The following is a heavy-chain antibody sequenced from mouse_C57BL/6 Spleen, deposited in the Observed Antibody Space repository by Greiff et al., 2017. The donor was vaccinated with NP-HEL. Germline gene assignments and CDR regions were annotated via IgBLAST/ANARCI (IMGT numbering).Heavy chain of an antibody. D-gene: IGHD1-2*01. CDR3: ARRGLLRHYYAMDY. Sequence: VQLQQSGPELVKPGASVKISCKASGYTFTDYYMNWVKQSHGKSLEWIGDINPNNGGTSYNQKFKGKATLTVDKSSSTAYMELRSLTSEDSAVYYCARRGLLRHYYAMDYWGQGTSVTVSS. CDR1: GYTFTDYY. CDR2: INPNNGGT. J-gene: IGHJ4*01. V-gene: IGHV1-26*01.